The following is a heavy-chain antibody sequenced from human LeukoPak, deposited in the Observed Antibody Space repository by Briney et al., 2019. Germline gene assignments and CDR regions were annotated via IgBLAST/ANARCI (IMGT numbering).Heavy chain of an antibody. V-gene: IGHV3-69-1*02. D-gene: IGHD5-12*01. Sequence: GGSLRLSCSASGFTFSTYAMTWVRQAPGKGLEWVSSISGDTYYADSVKGRFTISRDNAKNSLYLQMNSLRVEDTAVYHCARGGLYGYDVFDYWGQGTLVTVSS. J-gene: IGHJ4*02. CDR3: ARGGLYGYDVFDY. CDR1: GFTFSTYA. CDR2: SISGDT.